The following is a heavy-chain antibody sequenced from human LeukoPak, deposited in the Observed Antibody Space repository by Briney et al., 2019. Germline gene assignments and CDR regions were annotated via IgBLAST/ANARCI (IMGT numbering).Heavy chain of an antibody. CDR2: ISYDGSNK. J-gene: IGHJ4*02. D-gene: IGHD3-22*01. CDR1: GFTFSSYG. Sequence: GGSLRLSCVASGFTFSSYGMHWVRQAPGKGLEWVAVISYDGSNKYYADSVKGRFTISRDNSKNTLYLQMNSLRAEDTAVYYCAKDRSYYDSSGFFDYWGQGTLVTVSS. V-gene: IGHV3-30*18. CDR3: AKDRSYYDSSGFFDY.